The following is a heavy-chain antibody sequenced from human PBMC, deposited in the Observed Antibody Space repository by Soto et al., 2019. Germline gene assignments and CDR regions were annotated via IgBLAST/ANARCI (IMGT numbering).Heavy chain of an antibody. CDR1: GGSVSDKTYY. D-gene: IGHD4-17*01. J-gene: IGHJ4*02. Sequence: TSETLSLTCSVSGGSVSDKTYYWSWIRQPPGKRLEWIGYVCYSGTTNYNPSIKSRVTISVDLSKNQFSLRLSSETTADPALYYCARTTAVPNSLRSRYFFDYWGQGTLVTVSS. CDR2: VCYSGTT. V-gene: IGHV4-61*01. CDR3: ARTTAVPNSLRSRYFFDY.